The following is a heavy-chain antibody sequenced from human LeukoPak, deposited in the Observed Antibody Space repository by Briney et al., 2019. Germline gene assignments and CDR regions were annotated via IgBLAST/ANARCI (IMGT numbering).Heavy chain of an antibody. D-gene: IGHD1-26*01. CDR1: GFTFSSYS. CDR2: ISSSSSYI. Sequence: GGSLRLSCAASGFTFSSYSMNWVRQAPGKGLEWVSSISSSSSYIYYADSVKGRFTISRDNSKNTLYLQMNSLRAEDTAVYYCAREGGVGATTRYYFDYWGQGTLVTVSS. V-gene: IGHV3-21*01. CDR3: AREGGVGATTRYYFDY. J-gene: IGHJ4*02.